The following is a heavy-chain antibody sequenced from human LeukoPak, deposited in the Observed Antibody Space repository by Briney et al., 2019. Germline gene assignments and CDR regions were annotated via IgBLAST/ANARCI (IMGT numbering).Heavy chain of an antibody. CDR2: LYSGGRT. D-gene: IGHD1-14*01. CDR3: TKSGPPYPY. V-gene: IGHV3-53*01. J-gene: IGHJ3*01. CDR1: GLTVYTND. Sequence: PGGSLRLSCAASGLTVYTNDMSWVRQAPGKRLEWVSILYSGGRTYYGDSVKGRFTISRDNSRNTLYLQMNSLRAEDTAMYYCTKSGPPYPYWGQGTMVTVSS.